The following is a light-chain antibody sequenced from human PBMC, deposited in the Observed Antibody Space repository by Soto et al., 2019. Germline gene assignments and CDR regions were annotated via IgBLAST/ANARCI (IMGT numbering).Light chain of an antibody. CDR1: SSNIGAGYD. CDR3: QSYDSSLSVV. Sequence: QSVLTQPPSVSGAPGQRVTISCTGSSSNIGAGYDVHWYQQLPGTAPKLLIYGNSNRLSGVPDRFSGSKSGTSASLAITGLQAEDEADYYCQSYDSSLSVVFGTGTKLTVL. V-gene: IGLV1-40*01. J-gene: IGLJ1*01. CDR2: GNS.